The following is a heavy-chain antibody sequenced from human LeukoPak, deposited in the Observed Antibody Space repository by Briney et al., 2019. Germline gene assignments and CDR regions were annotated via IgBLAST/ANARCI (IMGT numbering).Heavy chain of an antibody. Sequence: GGSLRLSCAASGFSFSSYAMNWVRQAPGKGLEWVSYISSSGSTIHYADSVKGRFTVSRDNAKNSLYLQMNSLRAEDTAVYYCARDFRRLRWEESPRPEYFQHWGQGTLVTVSS. D-gene: IGHD4-23*01. CDR3: ARDFRRLRWEESPRPEYFQH. CDR2: ISSSGSTI. CDR1: GFSFSSYA. J-gene: IGHJ1*01. V-gene: IGHV3-48*03.